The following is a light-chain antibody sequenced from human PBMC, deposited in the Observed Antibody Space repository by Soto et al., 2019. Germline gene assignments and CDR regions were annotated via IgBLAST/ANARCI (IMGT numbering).Light chain of an antibody. Sequence: EIVLTQSPATLSLSPGERATLSCRASQSVSSYLAWYQQKPGQAPRLLIYDASNRATGIPARFSGSGSGTDFSLTISCLEPEDFAVYYCQQRSNCPRNTFGQGTKLEIK. CDR3: QQRSNCPRNT. J-gene: IGKJ2*01. CDR1: QSVSSY. CDR2: DAS. V-gene: IGKV3-11*01.